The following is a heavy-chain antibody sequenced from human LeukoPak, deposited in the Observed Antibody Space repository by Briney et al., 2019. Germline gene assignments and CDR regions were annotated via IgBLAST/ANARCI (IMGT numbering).Heavy chain of an antibody. Sequence: ASVKVSCKASGYTFTSYGISWVRQPPGQGLEWMGWISAYNGNTNYAQKLQGRVTMTTDTSTSTAYMELRSLRSDDTAVYYCARVRPPYSSGREATCDYWGQGTLVTVSS. CDR3: ARVRPPYSSGREATCDY. CDR1: GYTFTSYG. CDR2: ISAYNGNT. J-gene: IGHJ4*02. V-gene: IGHV1-18*01. D-gene: IGHD6-19*01.